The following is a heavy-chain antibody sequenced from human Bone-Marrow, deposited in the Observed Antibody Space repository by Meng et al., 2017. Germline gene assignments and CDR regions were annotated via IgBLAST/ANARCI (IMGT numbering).Heavy chain of an antibody. CDR1: GGPNRSGCFY. V-gene: IGHV4-31*03. Sequence: QVPRQGSGPGLVTPSQLPTLTCTVSGGPNRSGCFYWSLIRQHPREGLEGVGYLYFRGGTYYNPSLKSRVTISVDTSKNQFSLKLSSVTAADTAVYYCARDPLRYFDWPIWGQGTMVTVSS. CDR3: ARDPLRYFDWPI. J-gene: IGHJ3*02. D-gene: IGHD3-9*01. CDR2: LYFRGGT.